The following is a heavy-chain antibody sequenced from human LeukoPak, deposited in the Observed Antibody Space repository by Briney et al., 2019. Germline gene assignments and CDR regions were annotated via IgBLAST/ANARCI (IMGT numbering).Heavy chain of an antibody. V-gene: IGHV3-11*01. J-gene: IGHJ4*02. CDR1: GFTFSDYY. D-gene: IGHD3-22*01. CDR3: AKGYYYDSSGYCPFDY. CDR2: ISGSGSAI. Sequence: GGSLRLSCAASGFTFSDYYMSWIRQAPGKGLEWVSYISGSGSAIYYADSVKGRFTISRDNTKNSLYLQMNSLRAEDTAVYYCAKGYYYDSSGYCPFDYWGQGTLVTVSS.